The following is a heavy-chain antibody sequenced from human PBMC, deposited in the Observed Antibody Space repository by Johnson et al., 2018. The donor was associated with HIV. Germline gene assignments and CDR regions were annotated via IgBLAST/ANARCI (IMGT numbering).Heavy chain of an antibody. Sequence: VQLVESGGGLVKPGGSLRLSCAASGFTFSNAWMTWVRQAPGRGLEWVGRIKSKTDGGTTDYAAPVKGRFTISRDDSKNTLYLQMNSLRVEDTALYYCARGACSGGCFDMWGQGTMVTVSS. D-gene: IGHD2-15*01. J-gene: IGHJ3*02. CDR1: GFTFSNAW. CDR3: ARGACSGGCFDM. V-gene: IGHV3-15*05. CDR2: IKSKTDGGTT.